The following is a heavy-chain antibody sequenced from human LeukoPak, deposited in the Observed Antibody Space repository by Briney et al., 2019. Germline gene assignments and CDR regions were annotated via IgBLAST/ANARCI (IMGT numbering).Heavy chain of an antibody. CDR1: GFTFRSFV. Sequence: GGSLTLSCAASGFTFRSFVMQWVRQAPGKGVEGVGDISYDGSNKYYADSVKGRFTISRDNSKNTLYLQMNSLRAEDTAVYYCARDATEQEYYYGIGVWGQGTTVTVSS. D-gene: IGHD1-26*01. CDR2: ISYDGSNK. J-gene: IGHJ6*02. CDR3: ARDATEQEYYYGIGV. V-gene: IGHV3-30*03.